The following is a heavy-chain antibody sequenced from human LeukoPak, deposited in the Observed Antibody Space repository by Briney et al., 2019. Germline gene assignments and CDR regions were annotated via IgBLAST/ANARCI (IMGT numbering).Heavy chain of an antibody. CDR3: ARGPRTLYCSSTSCYPEGY. V-gene: IGHV1-18*01. D-gene: IGHD2-2*01. CDR1: GYTFTSYG. Sequence: ASVKVSCKASGYTFTSYGISWVRQAPGQGLEWMGWISAYNGNTNYAQKLQGRVTMSTDTSTSTAYMELRSLRSDDTAAYYCARGPRTLYCSSTSCYPEGYWGQGTLVTVSS. J-gene: IGHJ4*02. CDR2: ISAYNGNT.